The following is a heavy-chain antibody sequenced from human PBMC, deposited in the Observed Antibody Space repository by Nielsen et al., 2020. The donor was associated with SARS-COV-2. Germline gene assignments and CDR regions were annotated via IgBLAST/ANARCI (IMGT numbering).Heavy chain of an antibody. J-gene: IGHJ6*03. Sequence: SETLSLTCAVSGVSVSSDDWWWCVRQPPGGGLEWSGEVTHSGGITYNPSPNSRVTLSMEKSKRKFSLRLTSVSAAATAVYFCARGAVVLVPSPILWLRPFFLYLYLDVWCKGTTVIVSS. CDR3: ARGAVVLVPSPILWLRPFFLYLYLDV. V-gene: IGHV4-4*02. CDR1: GVSVSSDDW. CDR2: VTHSGGI. D-gene: IGHD3-16*01.